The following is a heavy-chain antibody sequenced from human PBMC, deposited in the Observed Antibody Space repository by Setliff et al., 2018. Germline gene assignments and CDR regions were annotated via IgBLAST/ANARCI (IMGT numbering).Heavy chain of an antibody. CDR2: IYYSGSA. CDR3: ARSWGGGIAAVDY. J-gene: IGHJ4*02. V-gene: IGHV4-61*01. Sequence: SETLSLTCTVSGGSVSSGSYYWSWIRQPPGKGLEWIGYIYYSGSAYYNPSLKSRVTIFVDTSKNQFSLKLSSVTAADTAVYYCARSWGGGIAAVDYWGQGTLVTVSS. CDR1: GGSVSSGSYY. D-gene: IGHD6-13*01.